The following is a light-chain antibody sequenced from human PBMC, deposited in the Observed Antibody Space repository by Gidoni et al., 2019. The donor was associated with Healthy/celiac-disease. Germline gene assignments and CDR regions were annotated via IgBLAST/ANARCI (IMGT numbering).Light chain of an antibody. CDR3: AAWDDSLNGVV. CDR2: SNN. CDR1: SSNIGSNT. V-gene: IGLV1-44*01. J-gene: IGLJ2*01. Sequence: QSVLTQPPSASGTPGQGVTISCSGSSSNIGSNTVNWYQQLPGTAPKLLTYSNNQRPAGVPDRFSGSKSGTSASLAISGLQSEDEADYYCAAWDDSLNGVVFGGGTKLTVL.